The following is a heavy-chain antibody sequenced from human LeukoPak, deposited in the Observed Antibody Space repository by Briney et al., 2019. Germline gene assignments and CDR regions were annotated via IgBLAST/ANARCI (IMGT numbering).Heavy chain of an antibody. CDR2: FDPEDGET. CDR3: ATAAAAWFDP. D-gene: IGHD6-13*01. J-gene: IGHJ5*02. V-gene: IGHV1-24*01. CDR1: GYTLTELS. Sequence: ASVKVSCTVSGYTLTELSMHWVRQAPGKGLEWMGGFDPEDGETIYAQKFQGRVTMTEATSTDTAYMELSSLRSEDTAVYYCATAAAAWFDPWGQGTLVTVSS.